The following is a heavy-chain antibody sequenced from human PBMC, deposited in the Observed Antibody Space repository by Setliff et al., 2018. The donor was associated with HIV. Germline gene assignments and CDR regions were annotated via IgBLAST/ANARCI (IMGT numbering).Heavy chain of an antibody. CDR1: GGSISSSHDF. Sequence: SETLSLTCTVSGGSISSSHDFWNWIRQPPGKGLEWIGAISYGGITYYNPSLTSRVTISVDTSKNQFSLKLSSMTAADTAVYYCARAGDGSPFYYYYYMDVWGKGTTVTVSS. D-gene: IGHD1-26*01. CDR2: ISYGGIT. V-gene: IGHV4-39*07. J-gene: IGHJ6*03. CDR3: ARAGDGSPFYYYYYMDV.